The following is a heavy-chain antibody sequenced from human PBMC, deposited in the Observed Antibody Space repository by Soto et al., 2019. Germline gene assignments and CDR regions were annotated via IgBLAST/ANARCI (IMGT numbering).Heavy chain of an antibody. Sequence: GGSLRLSCAASGFTFSGDAMHWVLQGPGKGLEGVAVISYDGSNKYYADSVKGRFTISRDNSKNTLYLQMNSLRAEDTAVYYCAREAYGDYVTYYFDYWGQGTLVTVSS. CDR2: ISYDGSNK. J-gene: IGHJ4*02. V-gene: IGHV3-30-3*01. D-gene: IGHD4-17*01. CDR1: GFTFSGDA. CDR3: AREAYGDYVTYYFDY.